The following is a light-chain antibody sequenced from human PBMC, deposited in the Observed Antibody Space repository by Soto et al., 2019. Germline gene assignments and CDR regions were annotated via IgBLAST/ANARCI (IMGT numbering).Light chain of an antibody. CDR3: QTCVTRIVV. J-gene: IGLJ2*01. CDR2: LNSDGSH. V-gene: IGLV4-69*01. CDR1: SGHSSYA. Sequence: QLVLTQSPSASASLGASVKLTCTLSSGHSSYAIAWHQQQPEKGPRYLMKLNSDGSHTKGDGIPDRFSGSSSGAERYLAISSLQSEDEADYYCQTCVTRIVVFGGGTKLTVL.